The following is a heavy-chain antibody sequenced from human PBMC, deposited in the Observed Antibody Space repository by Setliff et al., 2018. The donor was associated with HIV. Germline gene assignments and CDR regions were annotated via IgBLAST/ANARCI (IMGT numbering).Heavy chain of an antibody. J-gene: IGHJ6*03. Sequence: SETLSLTCTVSGGSIRSYYWSWIRQSPGKGLEWIGYVFYNGDTAYNPSLKSRLTISVDTSKSQFSLKLTSVTAADTAVYYCARDRFTWNYGKNYMDVWGTGTTVTVSS. CDR3: ARDRFTWNYGKNYMDV. V-gene: IGHV4-59*12. CDR1: GGSIRSYY. CDR2: VFYNGDT. D-gene: IGHD1-7*01.